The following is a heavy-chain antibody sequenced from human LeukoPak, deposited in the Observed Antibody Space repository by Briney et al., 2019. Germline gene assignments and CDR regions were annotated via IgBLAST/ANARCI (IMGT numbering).Heavy chain of an antibody. J-gene: IGHJ4*02. Sequence: GGSLRLSCAASGFTFSSYAMSWVRQAPGKGLEWVAVIWYDGSNKYYADSVKGRFTISRDNSKNTLYLQMNSLRAEDTAVYYCARDGEAKGFDYWGQGTLVTVSS. CDR1: GFTFSSYA. CDR3: ARDGEAKGFDY. V-gene: IGHV3-33*08. CDR2: IWYDGSNK. D-gene: IGHD3-10*01.